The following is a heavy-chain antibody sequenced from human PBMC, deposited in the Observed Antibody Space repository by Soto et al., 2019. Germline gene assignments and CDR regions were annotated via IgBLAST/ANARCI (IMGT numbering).Heavy chain of an antibody. CDR2: ISSSSSYI. J-gene: IGHJ4*02. D-gene: IGHD4-4*01. CDR1: GFTFSSYS. Sequence: EVQLVESGGGLVKPRGSLRLSCAASGFTFSSYSMNWVRQAPGKGLEWVSSISSSSSYIYYADSVKGRFTISRDNAKNSLYLQMNSLRAEDTAVYYCATMTTVTSDYWGQGTLVTVSS. V-gene: IGHV3-21*01. CDR3: ATMTTVTSDY.